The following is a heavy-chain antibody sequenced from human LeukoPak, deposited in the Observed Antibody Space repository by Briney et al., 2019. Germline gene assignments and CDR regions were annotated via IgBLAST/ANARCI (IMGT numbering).Heavy chain of an antibody. Sequence: GSLRLSCAASGFTFSSYGMHWVRQAPGKGLEWAAVIWYDGSNKYYADSVKGRFTISRDNSKNTLYLQMNSLRAEDTAVYYCAREQTTVTDDYYYYGMDVWGQGTTVTVSS. CDR2: IWYDGSNK. CDR3: AREQTTVTDDYYYYGMDV. CDR1: GFTFSSYG. D-gene: IGHD4-4*01. J-gene: IGHJ6*02. V-gene: IGHV3-33*01.